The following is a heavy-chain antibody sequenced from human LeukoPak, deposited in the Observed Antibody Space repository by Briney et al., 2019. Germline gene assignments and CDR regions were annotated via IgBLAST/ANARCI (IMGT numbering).Heavy chain of an antibody. CDR2: ISWNSGSI. CDR1: GFTFDDYA. J-gene: IGHJ4*02. CDR3: AKEGVVGASGSYFDY. D-gene: IGHD1-26*01. V-gene: IGHV3-9*03. Sequence: GGSLSLSCAASGFTFDDYAMHWVRQAPGKGLEWVSGISWNSGSIGYADSVKGRFTISRDNAKNSLYLQMNSLRAEDMALYYCAKEGVVGASGSYFDYWGQGTLVTV.